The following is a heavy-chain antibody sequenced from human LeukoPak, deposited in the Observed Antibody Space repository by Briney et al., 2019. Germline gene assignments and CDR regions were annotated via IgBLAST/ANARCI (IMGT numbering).Heavy chain of an antibody. J-gene: IGHJ6*04. D-gene: IGHD6-13*01. CDR3: ARPYTSSPGDYGMDV. Sequence: GGSLRLSCADSGFSFSSYSMNWARQAPGKGLEWVSSISSTSTYIYYADSVKGRFTISGDNSKNSLYLQMNSLRAEDTAVYYCARPYTSSPGDYGMDVWGKGTTVTVSS. CDR2: ISSTSTYI. CDR1: GFSFSSYS. V-gene: IGHV3-21*01.